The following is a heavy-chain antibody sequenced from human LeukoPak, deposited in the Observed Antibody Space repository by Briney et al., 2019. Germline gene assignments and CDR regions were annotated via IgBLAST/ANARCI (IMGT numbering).Heavy chain of an antibody. J-gene: IGHJ3*02. CDR3: ARDNYILTGYYNAFDI. CDR2: IYDGGST. D-gene: IGHD3-9*01. CDR1: GSTVSSYF. Sequence: GGSLRLSCAASGSTVSSYFMSWVRQAPGKGLEWVSVIYDGGSTDYADSVKGRFTISRDNSKSTLYLQMNSLRAEDTAVCYCARDNYILTGYYNAFDIWGQGTLVTVSS. V-gene: IGHV3-53*01.